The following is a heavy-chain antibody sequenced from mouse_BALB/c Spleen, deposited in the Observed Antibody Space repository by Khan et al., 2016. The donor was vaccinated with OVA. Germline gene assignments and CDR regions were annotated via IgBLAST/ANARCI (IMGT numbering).Heavy chain of an antibody. CDR1: GYTFTDYE. CDR2: IDPETGGT. V-gene: IGHV1-15*01. J-gene: IGHJ3*01. CDR3: TSVLAY. Sequence: VQLQESGAELVRPGASVTLSCKASGYTFTDYEMHWVKQTPVPGLEWIGAIDPETGGTAYNQKFKGKATLTADKSSSTAYMELRSLTSEDSAVYYCTSVLAYWGQGTLVTVSA.